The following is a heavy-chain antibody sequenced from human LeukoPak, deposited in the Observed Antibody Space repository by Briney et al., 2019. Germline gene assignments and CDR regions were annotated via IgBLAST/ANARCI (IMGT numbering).Heavy chain of an antibody. CDR1: GFTFSSYW. CDR2: IKQDGSEK. J-gene: IGHJ4*02. D-gene: IGHD2-2*01. V-gene: IGHV3-7*01. Sequence: GGSLRLSCAASGFTFSSYWMSWVRQAPGKGLEWVANIKQDGSEKYYVDSVKGRFTISRDNAKNSLYLQMNSLRAEDTAVYYCARVVVVPAAITPGGFDYWSQGTLVTVSS. CDR3: ARVVVVPAAITPGGFDY.